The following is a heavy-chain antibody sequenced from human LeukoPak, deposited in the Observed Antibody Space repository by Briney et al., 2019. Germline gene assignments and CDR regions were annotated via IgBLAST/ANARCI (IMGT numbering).Heavy chain of an antibody. CDR1: GYTFTSYD. CDR3: AREYYYAGFDY. V-gene: IGHV1-8*01. J-gene: IGHJ4*02. D-gene: IGHD3-16*01. Sequence: GASVKLSCKASGYTFTSYDINWVRQATGQGLEWMGWMNPNNGNTGYAQKFQGRVTMTKNTSTSTVYMELSSLRSEDTAVYYCAREYYYAGFDYWGQGTLITVSS. CDR2: MNPNNGNT.